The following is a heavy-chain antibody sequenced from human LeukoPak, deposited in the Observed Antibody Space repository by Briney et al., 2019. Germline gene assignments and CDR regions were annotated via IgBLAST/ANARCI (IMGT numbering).Heavy chain of an antibody. J-gene: IGHJ6*03. CDR2: IYYSGST. Sequence: SETLSLTCTVSGGSISSYHWSWIRQPPGKGLEWIGYIYYSGSTNYSPSLKSRVTISVDTSKNQFSLKLSSVTAADTAVYYCARHQGGSGSSSGDVYYYYYYMDVWGKGTTVTVSS. CDR3: ARHQGGSGSSSGDVYYYYYYMDV. CDR1: GGSISSYH. V-gene: IGHV4-59*01. D-gene: IGHD5-18*01.